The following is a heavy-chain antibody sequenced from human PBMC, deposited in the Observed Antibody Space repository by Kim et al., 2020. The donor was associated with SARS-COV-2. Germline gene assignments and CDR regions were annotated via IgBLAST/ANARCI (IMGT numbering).Heavy chain of an antibody. V-gene: IGHV3-30*07. Sequence: YADSVEGRFTISRDNSKNTLYLQMNSLRAEDTAVYYCARRGYTAILYYFDYWGQGTLVTVSS. CDR3: ARRGYTAILYYFDY. D-gene: IGHD5-18*01. J-gene: IGHJ4*02.